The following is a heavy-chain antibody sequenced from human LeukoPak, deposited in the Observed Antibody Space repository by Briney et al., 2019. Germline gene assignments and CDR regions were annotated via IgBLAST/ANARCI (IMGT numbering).Heavy chain of an antibody. CDR3: ARPSTMSGIDY. CDR1: GGSLSGYY. CDR2: INHSGST. Sequence: SETLSLTCAVYGGSLSGYYWSWIRQPPGKGLEWIGEINHSGSTNYNPSLKSRVTISVDTSKDQLSLKLSSMTAADTAVYYCARPSTMSGIDYWGQGTLVTVSS. V-gene: IGHV4-34*01. J-gene: IGHJ4*02. D-gene: IGHD3-22*01.